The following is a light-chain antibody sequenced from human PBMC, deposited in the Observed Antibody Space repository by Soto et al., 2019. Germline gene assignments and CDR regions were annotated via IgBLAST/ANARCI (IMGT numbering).Light chain of an antibody. Sequence: EIVMTQSPATLSVSQGETATLSCRASQSVGSAVAWYQHKPGQAPRLLLVGASIRATGVPGRFSGGGSGTEFTLTISTLQSEDFAVYSCQQYKNWPPLTFGGGTTVEVK. CDR1: QSVGSA. CDR2: GAS. J-gene: IGKJ4*01. CDR3: QQYKNWPPLT. V-gene: IGKV3-15*01.